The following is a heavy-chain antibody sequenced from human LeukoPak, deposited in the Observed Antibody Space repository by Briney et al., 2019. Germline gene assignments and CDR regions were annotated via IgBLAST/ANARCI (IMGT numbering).Heavy chain of an antibody. J-gene: IGHJ4*02. Sequence: PSETLSLTCTVSGGSISSYYWSWIRQPAGKGLEWIGRIYTSGSTNYNPSLKSRVTMSVDTSKNQFSLKLSSVTAADTAVYYCARGPHVLLWFGEPDYFDYWGQGTLVTVSS. CDR2: IYTSGST. CDR3: ARGPHVLLWFGEPDYFDY. D-gene: IGHD3-10*01. V-gene: IGHV4-4*07. CDR1: GGSISSYY.